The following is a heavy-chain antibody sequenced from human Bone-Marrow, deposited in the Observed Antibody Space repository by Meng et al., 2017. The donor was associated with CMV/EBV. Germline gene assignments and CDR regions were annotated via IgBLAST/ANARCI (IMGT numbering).Heavy chain of an antibody. CDR1: EYTFTSFD. V-gene: IGHV1-8*01. J-gene: IGHJ6*02. CDR3: ARSGYYGMDV. D-gene: IGHD6-13*01. CDR2: MNPNSGNT. Sequence: ASVKVSCKASEYTFTSFDVNWVRQATGQGLEWMGWMNPNSGNTGYAQKFQGRVTMTRNTSIGTAYMELSSLRSEDTALYFCARSGYYGMDVWGQGTTVTVSS.